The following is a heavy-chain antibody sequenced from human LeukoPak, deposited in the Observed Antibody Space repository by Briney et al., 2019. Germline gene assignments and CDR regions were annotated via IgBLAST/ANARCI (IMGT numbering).Heavy chain of an antibody. V-gene: IGHV3-7*01. CDR3: ARNAGNDFWSGYHYYYYMDV. J-gene: IGHJ6*03. CDR2: IKQDGSEK. CDR1: GFTFSTYW. Sequence: PGGSLRLSCAASGFTFSTYWMSWVRQAPGKGLEWVANIKQDGSEKYYVDSVKGRFTISRDNAKNSLYLQMNSLRAEDTAVYYCARNAGNDFWSGYHYYYYMDVWGKGTTVTISS. D-gene: IGHD3-3*01.